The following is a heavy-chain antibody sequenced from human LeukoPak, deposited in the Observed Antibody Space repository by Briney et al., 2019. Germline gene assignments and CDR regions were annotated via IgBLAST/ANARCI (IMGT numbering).Heavy chain of an antibody. CDR1: GGSYSGYY. CDR2: INHSGST. D-gene: IGHD2-2*02. J-gene: IGHJ6*03. V-gene: IGHV4-34*01. CDR3: ARCALNHKPATAILSPGSYSYYYYYYMDV. Sequence: SETLSLTCAVYGGSYSGYYWSWIRQPPGKGLEWIGEINHSGSTNYNPSLKSRVTISVDTSKNQFSLKLSSVTAADTAVYYCARCALNHKPATAILSPGSYSYYYYYYMDVWGKGTTVTVSS.